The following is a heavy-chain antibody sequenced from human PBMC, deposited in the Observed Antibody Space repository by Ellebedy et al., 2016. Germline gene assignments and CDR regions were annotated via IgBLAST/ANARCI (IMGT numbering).Heavy chain of an antibody. V-gene: IGHV3-30-3*01. CDR3: ARGVGSHDYNGMDV. CDR2: ISYDGSNK. D-gene: IGHD5-12*01. CDR1: GFTFDSYA. Sequence: GESLKISCAASGFTFDSYAMHCVRQAPGKGLEWVAVISYDGSNKYYADSVKGRFTISRDKSKNTLYLQMNSLRPDDTAVYYCARGVGSHDYNGMDVWGQGTTVTVSS. J-gene: IGHJ6*02.